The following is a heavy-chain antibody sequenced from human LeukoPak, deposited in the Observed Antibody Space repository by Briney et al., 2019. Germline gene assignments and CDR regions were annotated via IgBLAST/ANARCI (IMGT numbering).Heavy chain of an antibody. Sequence: GGSLRLSCAASGITVSNNYMNWVRQAPGKGLEWVSLIYSCGSTYYADSLKGRFTISRDNSKNTLYLQMNSLRAEDTAVYYCARDRPAVATNTYAWGQGTLVTVSS. J-gene: IGHJ5*02. CDR1: GITVSNNY. D-gene: IGHD6-13*01. CDR2: IYSCGST. CDR3: ARDRPAVATNTYA. V-gene: IGHV3-66*01.